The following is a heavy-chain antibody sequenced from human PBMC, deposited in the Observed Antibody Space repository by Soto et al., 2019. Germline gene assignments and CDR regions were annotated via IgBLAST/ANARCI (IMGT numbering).Heavy chain of an antibody. D-gene: IGHD3-3*01. CDR3: AKDSRITYAFDI. V-gene: IGHV3-23*01. CDR1: GFTFSSYA. J-gene: IGHJ3*02. CDR2: ISGSGGST. Sequence: EVQLLESGGGLVQPGGSLRLSCAASGFTFSSYARSWVRQAPGKGLEWVSAISGSGGSTYYADSVKGRFTISRDNSKNPLYLQMTSLRGEDTAVYYWAKDSRITYAFDIWGQGTMVTVSS.